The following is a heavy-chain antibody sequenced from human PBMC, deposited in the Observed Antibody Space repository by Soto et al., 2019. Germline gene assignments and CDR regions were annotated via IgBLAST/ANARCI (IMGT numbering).Heavy chain of an antibody. D-gene: IGHD6-6*01. CDR2: IYYSGST. CDR1: GGAISSGGYY. V-gene: IGHV4-31*03. Sequence: QVQLQESGPGLVKTSQTLSLTCTVSGGAISSGGYYWSWIRQHPGKGLEWIGYIYYSGSTYYNPSLKRRVTISVDTSKSQFSLKLSSVTAAETDVYYCARDLQARAFDIWGQGTMVTVSS. J-gene: IGHJ3*02. CDR3: ARDLQARAFDI.